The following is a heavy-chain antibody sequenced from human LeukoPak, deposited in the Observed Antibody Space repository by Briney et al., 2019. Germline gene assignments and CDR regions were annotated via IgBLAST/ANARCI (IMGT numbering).Heavy chain of an antibody. V-gene: IGHV3-11*01. CDR3: ARESIFGVANERTGAFDI. Sequence: GGSLRLSCAASGFTFSDYYMSWIRQAPGKGLEWVSYISSSGSTIYHADSVKGRFTISRDNAKNSLYLQMNSLRAEDTAVYYCARESIFGVANERTGAFDIWGQGTMVTVSS. J-gene: IGHJ3*02. D-gene: IGHD3-3*01. CDR1: GFTFSDYY. CDR2: ISSSGSTI.